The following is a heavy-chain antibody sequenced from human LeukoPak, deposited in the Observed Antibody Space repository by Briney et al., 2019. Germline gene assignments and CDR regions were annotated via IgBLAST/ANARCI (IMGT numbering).Heavy chain of an antibody. D-gene: IGHD3-22*01. CDR1: EFTFSSYS. CDR3: AKDLPYYYDSSGSGDAFDI. Sequence: GGSLRLSCAASEFTFSSYSMNWVRQAPGKGLDWVSSISGSGSSTYYAESVKGRVTISRDNSQNTLYLQMNSLRAEDTAIYYCAKDLPYYYDSSGSGDAFDIWGRGTMVTVST. V-gene: IGHV3-23*01. CDR2: ISGSGSST. J-gene: IGHJ3*02.